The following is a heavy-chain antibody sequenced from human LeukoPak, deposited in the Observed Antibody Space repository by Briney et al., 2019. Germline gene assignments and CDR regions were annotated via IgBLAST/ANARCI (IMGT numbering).Heavy chain of an antibody. CDR3: ARDHHRRLYDSQARDTFDI. Sequence: GGSLRLSCAASGFTFSSYSMNWVRQAPGKGLEWVSYISSSSSTMHYADSVKGRFSISRDNAKNSLYLQMNSVRAEDTAVYYCARDHHRRLYDSQARDTFDIWGQGTMVTVSS. V-gene: IGHV3-48*01. J-gene: IGHJ3*02. D-gene: IGHD3-22*01. CDR2: ISSSSSTM. CDR1: GFTFSSYS.